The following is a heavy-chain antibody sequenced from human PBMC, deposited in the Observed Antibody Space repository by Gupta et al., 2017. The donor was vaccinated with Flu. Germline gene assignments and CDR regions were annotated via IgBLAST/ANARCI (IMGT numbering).Heavy chain of an antibody. CDR2: ISGSGGST. CDR3: AKFPDYYDSV. D-gene: IGHD3-22*01. V-gene: IGHV3-23*01. J-gene: IGHJ4*02. Sequence: EVQLLESGGGLVQPGGSMRLSCAASGFTVSSYAMSWVRQAPGKGLEWVSAISGSGGSTYYADSVKGRFTISRDNSKNTLYLQMNSLRAEDTAVHYCAKFPDYYDSVGGQGTLVTVSS. CDR1: GFTVSSYA.